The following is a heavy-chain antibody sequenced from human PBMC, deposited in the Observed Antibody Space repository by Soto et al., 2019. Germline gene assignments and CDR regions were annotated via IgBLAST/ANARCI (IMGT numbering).Heavy chain of an antibody. CDR2: IIPILGIA. D-gene: IGHD2-2*01. Sequence: QAQLVQSGAEVKKPGSSVKVSCKASGGTFSSYTISWVRQAPGQGLEWMGRIIPILGIANYAQKFQGRVTITADKSTRTAYMELSSLRSEDTAVYYCARGIVVVPAAKAGDAFDIWGQGTMVTVSS. CDR1: GGTFSSYT. V-gene: IGHV1-69*02. CDR3: ARGIVVVPAAKAGDAFDI. J-gene: IGHJ3*02.